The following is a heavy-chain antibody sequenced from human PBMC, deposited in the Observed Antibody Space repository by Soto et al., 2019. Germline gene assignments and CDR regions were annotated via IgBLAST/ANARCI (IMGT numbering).Heavy chain of an antibody. CDR3: AREYAFSSDY. J-gene: IGHJ4*02. CDR1: GGSMRSYY. Sequence: ETLSLTCSVSGGSMRSYYWSWIRQPPGKGLEWIGYIHDSGITDYNPSLKSRATISIDTFRNQISLNLHSVTAADTAVYYCAREYAFSSDYWGQGTVVTVSS. V-gene: IGHV4-59*01. D-gene: IGHD2-2*01. CDR2: IHDSGIT.